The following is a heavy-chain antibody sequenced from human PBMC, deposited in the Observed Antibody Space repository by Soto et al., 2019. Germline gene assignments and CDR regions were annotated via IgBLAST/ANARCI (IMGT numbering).Heavy chain of an antibody. J-gene: IGHJ4*02. CDR3: SRDRGDWVAGYFGDIDY. Sequence: GGSLRLSCAASGFTFSSYALHWVRQAPGKGLEWVALMSYDGSNKYYADSVKGRFTISRDNSNNTLYLLMNSLRVEDTAVYYCSRDRGDWVAGYFGDIDYWGQGTLVTVSS. CDR1: GFTFSSYA. D-gene: IGHD3-10*01. CDR2: MSYDGSNK. V-gene: IGHV3-30-3*01.